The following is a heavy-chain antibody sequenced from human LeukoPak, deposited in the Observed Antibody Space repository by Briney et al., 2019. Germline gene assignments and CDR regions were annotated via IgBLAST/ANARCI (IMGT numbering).Heavy chain of an antibody. CDR3: ARVVGAKGASFDY. Sequence: PSQTLSLTCTVSGGSISSGSYYWSWIRQPAGKGLEWIGRIYTSGSTNYNPSLKSRVTISVDTSKNQFSLKLSSVTAADTAVYYCARVVGAKGASFDYWGQGTLVTVSS. D-gene: IGHD1-26*01. V-gene: IGHV4-61*02. CDR2: IYTSGST. CDR1: GGSISSGSYY. J-gene: IGHJ4*02.